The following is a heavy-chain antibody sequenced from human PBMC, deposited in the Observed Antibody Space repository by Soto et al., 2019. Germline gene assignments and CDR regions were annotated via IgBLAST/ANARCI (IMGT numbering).Heavy chain of an antibody. CDR3: ATDSSLSYYGSGSYYKWDY. V-gene: IGHV1-24*01. D-gene: IGHD3-10*01. J-gene: IGHJ4*02. CDR1: GYTLTELS. CDR2: FDPEEGET. Sequence: ASVKVSCKVSGYTLTELSMHWVRQAPGKGLEWMGGFDPEEGETIYAQKFQGRVTMTEDTSTDTAYMELSSLGSEDTAVYYCATDSSLSYYGSGSYYKWDYWGQGTLVTVSS.